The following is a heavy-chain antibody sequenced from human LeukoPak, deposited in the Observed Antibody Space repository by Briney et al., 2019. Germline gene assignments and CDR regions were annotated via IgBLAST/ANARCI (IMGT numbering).Heavy chain of an antibody. Sequence: ASVKVSCKASGYTFTGYYMHWVRQAPGQGLEWMGWINPNSGGTNYAQKFQGRVTMTRDTSISTAYMELSRLRSDDTAVYYCARGGDIVLMVYAIGYFDHWGQGTLVTVSS. V-gene: IGHV1-2*02. CDR1: GYTFTGYY. CDR2: INPNSGGT. D-gene: IGHD2-8*01. J-gene: IGHJ4*02. CDR3: ARGGDIVLMVYAIGYFDH.